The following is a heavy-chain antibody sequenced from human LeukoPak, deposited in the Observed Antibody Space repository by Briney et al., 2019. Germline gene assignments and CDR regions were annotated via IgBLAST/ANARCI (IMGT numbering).Heavy chain of an antibody. CDR3: ASDGRGTAFDY. CDR1: EYILTNFD. Sequence: PSFKVSCKAPEYILTNFDIHWVRQATGQGLEWMGWMNTDSGKTGYAQKFQGRVTMTRNTSTNTAYMEVSSLRSGETAVYYCASDGRGTAFDYWGQGSRVTVSS. V-gene: IGHV1-8*01. CDR2: MNTDSGKT. J-gene: IGHJ4*02. D-gene: IGHD3-10*01.